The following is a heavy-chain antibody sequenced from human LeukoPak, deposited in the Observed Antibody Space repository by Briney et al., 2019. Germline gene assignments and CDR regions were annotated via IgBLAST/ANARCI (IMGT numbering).Heavy chain of an antibody. Sequence: SETLSLTCTVSGGSISSYYWSWIRQPPGKGLEWIGYIYYSGSTNYNPSLKSRVTISVDTSKNQFSLKLSSVTAADTAVYYCARDHGSSWYYYGMDVGGQGTTVTVSS. CDR1: GGSISSYY. V-gene: IGHV4-59*01. CDR2: IYYSGST. J-gene: IGHJ6*02. D-gene: IGHD6-13*01. CDR3: ARDHGSSWYYYGMDV.